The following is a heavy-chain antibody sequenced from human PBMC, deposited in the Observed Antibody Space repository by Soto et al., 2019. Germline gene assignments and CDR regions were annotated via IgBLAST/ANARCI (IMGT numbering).Heavy chain of an antibody. J-gene: IGHJ6*02. V-gene: IGHV3-23*01. CDR3: AKAVPYYYGSGSPSGYGMDV. CDR1: GFTFSSYA. Sequence: GGSLRLSCAASGFTFSSYAMSWVRQAPGKGLEWVSAISGSGGSTYYADSVKGRFTISRDNSKNTLYLQMNSLRAEDTAVCYCAKAVPYYYGSGSPSGYGMDVWGQGTTVTVSS. CDR2: ISGSGGST. D-gene: IGHD3-10*01.